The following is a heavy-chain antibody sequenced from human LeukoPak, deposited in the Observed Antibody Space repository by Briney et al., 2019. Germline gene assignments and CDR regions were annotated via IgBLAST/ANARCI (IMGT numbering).Heavy chain of an antibody. CDR2: IYYSGST. D-gene: IGHD2-2*01. CDR3: ARDHVVPAAISLRWFDP. J-gene: IGHJ5*02. Sequence: SETLSLTCTVSGGSISSYYWSWIRQPPGKGLEWIGYIYYSGSTNYNPSLKSRVTISVDTSKNQFSLKLSSVTAADTAVYYCARDHVVPAAISLRWFDPWGQGTLVTVPS. V-gene: IGHV4-59*01. CDR1: GGSISSYY.